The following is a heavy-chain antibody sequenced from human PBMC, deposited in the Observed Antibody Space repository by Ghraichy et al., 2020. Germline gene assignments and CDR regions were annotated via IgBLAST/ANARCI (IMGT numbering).Heavy chain of an antibody. D-gene: IGHD3-22*01. J-gene: IGHJ4*02. CDR1: GGSISSGGYY. CDR3: ARVSVVRTPFFDY. CDR2: IYYSGST. Sequence: SETLSLTCTVSGGSISSGGYYWSWIRQHPGKGLEWIGYIYYSGSTYYNPSLKSRVTISVDTSKNQFSLKLSSVTAADTAVYYCARVSVVRTPFFDYWGQGTLVTVSS. V-gene: IGHV4-31*03.